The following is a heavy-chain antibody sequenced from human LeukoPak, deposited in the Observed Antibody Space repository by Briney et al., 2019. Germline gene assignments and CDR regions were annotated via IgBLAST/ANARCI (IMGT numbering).Heavy chain of an antibody. J-gene: IGHJ4*02. CDR1: GGSISSGGYS. Sequence: SQTLSLTCAVSGGSISSGGYSWSWIRQPPGKGLEWIGYIYHSGSTYYNPSLKGRVTISVDRSKNQFSLRLSSVTAADTAVYYCARGKAGSYGDYFDYWGQGTLVTVSS. CDR2: IYHSGST. V-gene: IGHV4-30-2*01. D-gene: IGHD3-10*01. CDR3: ARGKAGSYGDYFDY.